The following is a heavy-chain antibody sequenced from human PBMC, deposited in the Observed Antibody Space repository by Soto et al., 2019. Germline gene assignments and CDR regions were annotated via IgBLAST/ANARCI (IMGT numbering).Heavy chain of an antibody. CDR1: GYTFTSYA. CDR2: INAGNGNT. D-gene: IGHD6-6*01. Sequence: QVQLVQSGAEVKKPGASVKVSCKASGYTFTSYAMHWVRQAPGQRLEWMGWINAGNGNTKYSQKFQGRVTITRDTSASTADMELSSLRSEDTAVYYCARDSIHRLIAAPSSRSWFDPWGQGTLVTVSS. V-gene: IGHV1-3*01. CDR3: ARDSIHRLIAAPSSRSWFDP. J-gene: IGHJ5*02.